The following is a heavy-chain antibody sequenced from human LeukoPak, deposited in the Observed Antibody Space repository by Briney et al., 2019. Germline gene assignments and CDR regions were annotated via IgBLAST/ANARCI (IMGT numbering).Heavy chain of an antibody. V-gene: IGHV3-11*04. CDR3: ARADCSSTSCYELDY. Sequence: KAGGSLRLSCAGSGFTFSDYYMSWIRQAPGKGLEWVSYISSSDTTIYYADSVKGRFTISRDNAQNSLYLQMNTLRADDMAVYYCARADCSSTSCYELDYWGQGTLVTVSS. CDR1: GFTFSDYY. D-gene: IGHD2-2*01. CDR2: ISSSDTTI. J-gene: IGHJ4*02.